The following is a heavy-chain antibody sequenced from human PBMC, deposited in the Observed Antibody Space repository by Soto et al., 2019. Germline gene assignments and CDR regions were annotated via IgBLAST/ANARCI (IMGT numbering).Heavy chain of an antibody. D-gene: IGHD4-17*01. CDR2: ISSADNP. V-gene: IGHV3-23*01. Sequence: PGGSLRLSCAASGITFTTHIMTWVRRAPGKDLEWVSSISSADNPYYADSERGRFIISRDTSKNTPYLQMNSPRTEDKATYYCRRSVGDRETSDSWATEAFHIWGQGTLVTVSS. CDR3: RRSVGDRETSDSWATEAFHI. J-gene: IGHJ3*02. CDR1: GITFTTHI.